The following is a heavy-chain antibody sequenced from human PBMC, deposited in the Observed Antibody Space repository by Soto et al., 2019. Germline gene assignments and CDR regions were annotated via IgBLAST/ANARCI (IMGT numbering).Heavy chain of an antibody. J-gene: IGHJ6*02. CDR2: ISYDGSNK. CDR1: GFTFSSYG. D-gene: IGHD6-6*01. V-gene: IGHV3-30*18. Sequence: GSLRLSCAASGFTFSSYGMHWVRQAPGKGLEWVAVISYDGSNKYYADSVKGRFTISRDNSKNTLYLQMNSLRAEDTAVYYCAKDMAGSSFPLSYYYYGMDVWGQGTTVTVSS. CDR3: AKDMAGSSFPLSYYYYGMDV.